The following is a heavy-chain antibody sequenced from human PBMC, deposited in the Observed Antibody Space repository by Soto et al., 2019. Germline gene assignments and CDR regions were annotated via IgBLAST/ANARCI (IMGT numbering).Heavy chain of an antibody. D-gene: IGHD3-9*01. J-gene: IGHJ4*02. CDR2: IYYSGST. CDR3: ARRSQYYDILTGYLDYYFDS. Sequence: SETLSLTCAVSGDSISSGGFSWDWIRQPPGKGLEWIGSIYYSGSTFYNPSLKSRVIISVDTSKNQFSLNLTSVSAPDTAVYYCARRSQYYDILTGYLDYYFDSWGQGTLVTVSS. CDR1: GDSISSGGFS. V-gene: IGHV4-39*01.